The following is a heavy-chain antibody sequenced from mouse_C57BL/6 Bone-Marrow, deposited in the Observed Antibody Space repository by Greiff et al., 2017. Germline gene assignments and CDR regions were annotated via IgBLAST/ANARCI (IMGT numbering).Heavy chain of an antibody. Sequence: QVQLQQSGAELVMPGASVKLSCKASGYTFTSYWMHWVKQRPGQGLEWIGEIDPSDSYTNYNQKFKGKSTLTVDKSSSTAYMQLSSLTSEDSAVYYCARGDWAPFDYWGQGTTLTVSS. CDR2: IDPSDSYT. CDR3: ARGDWAPFDY. D-gene: IGHD4-1*01. CDR1: GYTFTSYW. J-gene: IGHJ2*01. V-gene: IGHV1-69*01.